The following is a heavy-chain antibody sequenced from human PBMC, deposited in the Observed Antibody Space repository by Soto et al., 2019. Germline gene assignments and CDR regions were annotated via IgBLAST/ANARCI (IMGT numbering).Heavy chain of an antibody. D-gene: IGHD6-19*01. Sequence: EVQLLESGGGLVQPGGSLRLSCAASGFTFSSYAMSWVRQAPGKGLEWVSAIGGRGDSTYYADSVKGRLTISRDNSRDTLYLQMNSLRAEATAVYYCAKDLIYGYNSGRPFDYWGQGTLVTVSS. V-gene: IGHV3-23*01. CDR3: AKDLIYGYNSGRPFDY. CDR1: GFTFSSYA. J-gene: IGHJ4*02. CDR2: IGGRGDST.